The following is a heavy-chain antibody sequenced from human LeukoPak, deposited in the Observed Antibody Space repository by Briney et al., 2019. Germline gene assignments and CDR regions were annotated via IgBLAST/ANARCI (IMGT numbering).Heavy chain of an antibody. D-gene: IGHD3-9*01. CDR2: INHSGST. V-gene: IGHV4-34*01. CDR1: GGSFSGYY. Sequence: SETLSLTCAVYGGSFSGYYWSWIRQPQGKGLEWIGEINHSGSTNYNPSLKSRVTISVDTSKNQFSLELSSVTAADTAVYYCARGPYYDILTGYYNDDYFDYWGQGTLVTVSS. CDR3: ARGPYYDILTGYYNDDYFDY. J-gene: IGHJ4*02.